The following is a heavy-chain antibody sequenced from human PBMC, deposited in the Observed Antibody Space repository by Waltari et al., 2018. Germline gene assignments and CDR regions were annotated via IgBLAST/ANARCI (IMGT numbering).Heavy chain of an antibody. J-gene: IGHJ4*02. V-gene: IGHV4-39*07. CDR1: GGSISSSSYY. CDR3: ARDYGSGRGAY. CDR2: IYYSGST. D-gene: IGHD3-10*01. Sequence: QLQLQESGPGLVKPSETLSLTCTVSGGSISSSSYYWGWIRQPPGKGLEWIGSIYYSGSTYYNPSLKSRVTISVDTSKNQFSLKLSSVTAADTAVYYCARDYGSGRGAYWGQGTLVTVSS.